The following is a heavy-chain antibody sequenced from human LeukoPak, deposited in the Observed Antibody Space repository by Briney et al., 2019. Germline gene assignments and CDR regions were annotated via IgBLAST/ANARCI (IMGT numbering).Heavy chain of an antibody. Sequence: PSETLSLTCTVSGGSISSHYWSWIRQPPGKGLDGIGYIYYSGSTNYNPSLKSRVTISVDTSKNQFSLKLSSVTAADTAVYYCARTLVVPAATSWFDPWGQGTLVTVSS. CDR3: ARTLVVPAATSWFDP. D-gene: IGHD2-2*01. CDR2: IYYSGST. V-gene: IGHV4-59*11. CDR1: GGSISSHY. J-gene: IGHJ5*02.